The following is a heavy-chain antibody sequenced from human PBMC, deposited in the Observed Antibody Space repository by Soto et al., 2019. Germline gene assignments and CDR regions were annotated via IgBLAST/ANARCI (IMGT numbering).Heavy chain of an antibody. CDR3: ARDCINAICTYAMDV. D-gene: IGHD2-8*01. Sequence: PSQTLSLTCAISGDSVSSNNAAWVWIRQSPSRGLEWLGRTYYRSKWYNDYAVSVKSRLTISPDTSKNQVSLQLRSVTPEDTAVYYCARDCINAICTYAMDVWGQGTTVTVSS. CDR1: GDSVSSNNAA. V-gene: IGHV6-1*01. CDR2: TYYRSKWYN. J-gene: IGHJ6*02.